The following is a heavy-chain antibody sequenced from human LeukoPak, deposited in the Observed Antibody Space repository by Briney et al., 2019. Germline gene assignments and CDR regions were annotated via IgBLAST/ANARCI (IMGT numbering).Heavy chain of an antibody. V-gene: IGHV4-34*01. J-gene: IGHJ5*02. CDR1: SESFSGYF. Sequence: SETLSLTCAIYSESFSGYFWSWIRQPPGKGLEWIGEINYSGSTNYNPSLKSRVTISVGTSKNQFSLKLSSVTAADTAVYYCAREGMITTINWFDPWGQGTLVTVSS. D-gene: IGHD3-16*01. CDR3: AREGMITTINWFDP. CDR2: INYSGST.